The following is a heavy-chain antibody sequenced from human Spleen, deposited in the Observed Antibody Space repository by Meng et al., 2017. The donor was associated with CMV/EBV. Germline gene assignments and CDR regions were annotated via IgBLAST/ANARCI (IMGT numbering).Heavy chain of an antibody. CDR2: ISWNSGSI. CDR3: AKTPVEVVVINAYFDH. V-gene: IGHV3-9*01. D-gene: IGHD3-22*01. J-gene: IGHJ4*02. Sequence: LSLTCTVSGGSISSYYWSWIRQPPGKGLEWVSGISWNSGSIGYADSVKGRFTISRDNVKNSMYLQMGSLRADDTAVYYCAKTPVEVVVINAYFDHWGQGTLVTVSS. CDR1: GGSISSYY.